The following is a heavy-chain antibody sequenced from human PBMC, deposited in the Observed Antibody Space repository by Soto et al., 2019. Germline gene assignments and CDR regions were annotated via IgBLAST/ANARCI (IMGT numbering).Heavy chain of an antibody. CDR3: ARGRMTAMGGYYYYYMDV. V-gene: IGHV1-69*02. CDR2: IIPILGIA. Sequence: EASVKVSCKASGGTFSSYTISWVRQAPGQGLEWMGRIIPILGIANYAQKFQGRVTITADKSTSTAYMELSSLRSEDTAVYYCARGRMTAMGGYYYYYMDVWGKGTTVTVSS. J-gene: IGHJ6*03. D-gene: IGHD5-18*01. CDR1: GGTFSSYT.